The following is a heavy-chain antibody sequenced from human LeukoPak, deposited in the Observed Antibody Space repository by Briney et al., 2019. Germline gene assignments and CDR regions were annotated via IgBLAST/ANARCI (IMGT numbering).Heavy chain of an antibody. D-gene: IGHD2-15*01. Sequence: ASVKVSCKASGYTFTSYAMHWVRQAPGQRLEWMGWINAGNGNTKYSQKFQGRVTITRDTSASTAYMELSSLRSEDTAVYYCARAIYCSGGSFYPSFDYWGQGTLVTVSS. CDR3: ARAIYCSGGSFYPSFDY. J-gene: IGHJ4*02. V-gene: IGHV1-3*01. CDR2: INAGNGNT. CDR1: GYTFTSYA.